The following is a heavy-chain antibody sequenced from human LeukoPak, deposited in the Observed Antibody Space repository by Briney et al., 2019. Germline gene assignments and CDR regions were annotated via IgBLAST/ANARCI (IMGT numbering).Heavy chain of an antibody. V-gene: IGHV3-21*01. D-gene: IGHD2-8*01. CDR2: ISSSSDYI. Sequence: PGRSLRLSCAASGFTFSGYSMNWVRQAPGKGLEWVSSISSSSDYIYYADSVKGRFTISRDNAKNSLYLQMNSLRAEDTAVYYCASVGPGYCANGVCYAPFDYWGQGTLVTVSS. CDR1: GFTFSGYS. CDR3: ASVGPGYCANGVCYAPFDY. J-gene: IGHJ4*02.